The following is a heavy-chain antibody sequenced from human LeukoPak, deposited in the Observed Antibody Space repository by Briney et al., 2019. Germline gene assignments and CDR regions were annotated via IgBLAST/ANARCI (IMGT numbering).Heavy chain of an antibody. CDR1: GFTFSTYS. Sequence: PGGSLRLSCAASGFTFSTYSMNWVRQAPGKGLEWVSSISPSSDYIYYADSLKGRFTISRDNAKNSLFLQMNSLRAEDTAVYYCAREEDGLRCVFDYWGQGTLVTVSS. J-gene: IGHJ4*02. CDR3: AREEDGLRCVFDY. D-gene: IGHD5-12*01. CDR2: ISPSSDYI. V-gene: IGHV3-21*01.